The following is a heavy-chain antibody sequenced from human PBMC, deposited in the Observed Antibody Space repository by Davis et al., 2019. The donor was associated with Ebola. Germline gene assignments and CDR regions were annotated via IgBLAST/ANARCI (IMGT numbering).Heavy chain of an antibody. CDR1: GGTFSSYA. D-gene: IGHD4-17*01. Sequence: SVKVSCKASGGTFSSYAISWVRQAPGQGLEWMGGIIPIFGTANYAQKFQGRVTITADESTSTAYMELSSLRSEDTAMYYCARDDYGDNWFDPWGQGTLVTVSS. CDR3: ARDDYGDNWFDP. CDR2: IIPIFGTA. V-gene: IGHV1-69*13. J-gene: IGHJ5*02.